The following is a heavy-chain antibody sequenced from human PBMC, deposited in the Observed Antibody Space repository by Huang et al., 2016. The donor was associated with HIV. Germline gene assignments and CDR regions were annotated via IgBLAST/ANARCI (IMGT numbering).Heavy chain of an antibody. CDR1: GYTFTNYY. CDR3: ARGLSRGNYYYRYFDY. V-gene: IGHV1-46*01. Sequence: QVQLVQSGAEVKKPGASVKVSCKASGYTFTNYYMHWVRQAPGQGLEWMGRINPSGGSTTYAQKFQGRVTMTGDTSTSTVYMELSSLRSDDTAVYYCARGLSRGNYYYRYFDYWGQGTPVTVSS. D-gene: IGHD1-26*01. CDR2: INPSGGST. J-gene: IGHJ4*02.